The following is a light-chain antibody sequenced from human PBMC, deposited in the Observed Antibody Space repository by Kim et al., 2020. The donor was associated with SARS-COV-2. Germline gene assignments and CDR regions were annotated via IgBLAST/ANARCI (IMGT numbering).Light chain of an antibody. J-gene: IGKJ1*01. Sequence: EVVVTQSPGTLSLSPGERATLSCRTSQTATNNDLAWYQQKPGQASRLLIYYTSSRATGVPDRFSGSGSGTDFTLTISRLEPEDFAVYYCQQSGDSLWTFGQGTKVDIK. CDR1: QTATNND. CDR2: YTS. V-gene: IGKV3-20*01. CDR3: QQSGDSLWT.